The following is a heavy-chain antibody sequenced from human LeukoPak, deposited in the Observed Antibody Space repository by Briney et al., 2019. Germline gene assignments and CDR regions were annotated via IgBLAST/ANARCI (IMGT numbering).Heavy chain of an antibody. CDR1: GYTFTSYG. V-gene: IGHV1-18*01. CDR3: ARDSNVVVVEDWFDP. CDR2: ISAYNGNT. D-gene: IGHD3-22*01. Sequence: ASVKVSCKASGYTFTSYGISWVRQAPGQGLEWMGWISAYNGNTNYAQKLQGRVTMTTDTSTSTAYMELRSLRSDDTAVYYCARDSNVVVVEDWFDPWGQGTLVTVSS. J-gene: IGHJ5*02.